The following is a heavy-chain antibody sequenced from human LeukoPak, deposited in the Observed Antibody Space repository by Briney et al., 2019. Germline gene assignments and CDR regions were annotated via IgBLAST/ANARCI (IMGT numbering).Heavy chain of an antibody. D-gene: IGHD6-13*01. J-gene: IGHJ4*02. CDR1: GFTFSSYW. Sequence: PGGSLRLSCAASGFTFSSYWMTWVRQAPGKGLEGVAKIKQDGSEKYCVDSVKGRFTISRDNAKNSLYLQMNSLRAEDTAVYYCARARGAAAALEVDYWGQGTLVTVSS. CDR3: ARARGAAAALEVDY. CDR2: IKQDGSEK. V-gene: IGHV3-7*03.